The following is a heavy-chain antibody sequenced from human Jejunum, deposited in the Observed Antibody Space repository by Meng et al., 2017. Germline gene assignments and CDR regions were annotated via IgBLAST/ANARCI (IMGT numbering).Heavy chain of an antibody. J-gene: IGHJ4*02. Sequence: QVQLVDSGGGVVQPGGSLRLSCAASVLTFSSYGMHWVRQAPGKGLEWVALMSFDGSKIFYGDSVKGRFTISRDNSKNTLYLQMNSLRAEDTAVYYCAFGVCGSNCYYLESWGQGTLVTVSS. V-gene: IGHV3-30*03. D-gene: IGHD3-22*01. CDR1: VLTFSSYG. CDR3: AFGVCGSNCYYLES. CDR2: MSFDGSKI.